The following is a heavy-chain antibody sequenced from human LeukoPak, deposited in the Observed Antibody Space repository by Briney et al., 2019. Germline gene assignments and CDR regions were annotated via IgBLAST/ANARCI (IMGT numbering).Heavy chain of an antibody. V-gene: IGHV1-3*01. Sequence: GASVNVSCKASGYTFTSYAMHWVRQAPGQRLEWMGWINAGNGNTKYSQKFQGRVTITRDTSASTAYMELSSLRSEDTAVYYCARGSSLLWFGELSIYYGMDVWGQGTTVTVSS. CDR2: INAGNGNT. CDR1: GYTFTSYA. J-gene: IGHJ6*02. D-gene: IGHD3-10*01. CDR3: ARGSSLLWFGELSIYYGMDV.